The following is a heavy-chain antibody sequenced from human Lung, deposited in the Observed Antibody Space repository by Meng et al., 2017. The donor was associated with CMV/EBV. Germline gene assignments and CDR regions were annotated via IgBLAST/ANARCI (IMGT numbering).Heavy chain of an antibody. CDR2: INPNSGGT. CDR3: AREYCGGDCYSNWFDP. D-gene: IGHD2-21*01. CDR1: GYTFTGYY. V-gene: IGHV1-2*02. Sequence: GYTFTGYYMHWVRQAPGQGLERMGWINPNSGGTNYAQKFQGRVTMTRDTSISTAYMELSRLRSDDTAVYYCAREYCGGDCYSNWFDPWGQGTLVTVSS. J-gene: IGHJ5*02.